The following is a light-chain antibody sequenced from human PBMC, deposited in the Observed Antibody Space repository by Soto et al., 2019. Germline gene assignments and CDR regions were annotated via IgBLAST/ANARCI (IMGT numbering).Light chain of an antibody. CDR1: QGIRND. CDR2: AAS. J-gene: IGKJ1*01. V-gene: IGKV1-6*01. CDR3: LQTSNYPWT. Sequence: AIQMTQSPSSLSASIGDRVTITCRANQGIRNDLGWYQQKPGKAPNLLIFAASTLHSGVPSRFSGSGSGTDFTLTISGRQPEDFPAYYCLQTSNYPWTFGQGTKVEIK.